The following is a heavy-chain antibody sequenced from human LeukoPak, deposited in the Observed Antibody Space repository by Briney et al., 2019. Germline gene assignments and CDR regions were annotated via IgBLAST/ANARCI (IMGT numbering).Heavy chain of an antibody. CDR2: ISSSGSTI. J-gene: IGHJ4*02. CDR1: GGSFSGYY. D-gene: IGHD3-10*01. V-gene: IGHV3-11*01. CDR3: ARDSDIFDY. Sequence: LSLTCAVYGGSFSGYYWSWIRQAPGKGLEWVSYISSSGSTIYYADSVKGRFTISRDNAKNSLYLQMNSLRAEDTAVYYCARDSDIFDYWGQGTLVTVSS.